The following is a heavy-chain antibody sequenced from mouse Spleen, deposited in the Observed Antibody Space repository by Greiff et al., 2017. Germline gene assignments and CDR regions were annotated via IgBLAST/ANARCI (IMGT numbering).Heavy chain of an antibody. CDR2: ISTGSSTI. CDR3: ARNGNYWYFDV. D-gene: IGHD2-1*01. CDR1: GFTFSDYG. Sequence: EVQRVESGGGLVKPGGSLKLSCAASGFTFSDYGIHWVRQAPEKGLEWVAYISTGSSTIYYADTVKGRFTISRDNCKNTLFPQMTRLRSEGTAMFYLARNGNYWYFDVWGAGTTVTVSS. V-gene: IGHV5-17*01. J-gene: IGHJ1*01.